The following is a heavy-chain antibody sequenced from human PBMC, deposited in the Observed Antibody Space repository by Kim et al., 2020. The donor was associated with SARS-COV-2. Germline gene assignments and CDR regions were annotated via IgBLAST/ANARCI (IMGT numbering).Heavy chain of an antibody. J-gene: IGHJ6*03. V-gene: IGHV3-30*03. CDR2: ISKDGSNK. Sequence: KGLEWVTFISKDGSNKYHAESVKGRFTIARDNSKNSLYLQMNSLRAEDTAVYYCARAGPSYYYYMDVWGKGTTVTVSS. CDR3: ARAGPSYYYYMDV.